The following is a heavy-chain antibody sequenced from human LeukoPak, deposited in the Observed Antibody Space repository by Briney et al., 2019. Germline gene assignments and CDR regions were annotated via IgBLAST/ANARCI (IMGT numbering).Heavy chain of an antibody. V-gene: IGHV4-34*01. CDR3: ARARVVVPAALFLRGGDCNLDV. CDR2: INHSGGT. CDR1: GGSFSGYY. J-gene: IGHJ6*04. D-gene: IGHD2-2*01. Sequence: PSETLFLTCAVYGGSFSGYYWSWVRQPPGKGLDWIGEINHSGGTNYNPSLKSRVTISVDKSKNQFSLKLSSVTAADTAVYYCARARVVVPAALFLRGGDCNLDVWGKGTTVTVSS.